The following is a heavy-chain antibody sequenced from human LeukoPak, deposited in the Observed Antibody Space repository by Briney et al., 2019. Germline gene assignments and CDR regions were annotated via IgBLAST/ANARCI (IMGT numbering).Heavy chain of an antibody. J-gene: IGHJ5*02. V-gene: IGHV4-39*07. D-gene: IGHD6-13*01. CDR3: ARIYSSSWFLNWFDP. CDR2: IYYSGST. Sequence: SETLSLTCTVSGGSISSSSYYWGWIRQPPGKGLEWIGSIYYSGSTYYNPSLKSRVTISVDTSKNQFSLKLNSVTAADTAVYYCARIYSSSWFLNWFDPWGQGTLVTVSS. CDR1: GGSISSSSYY.